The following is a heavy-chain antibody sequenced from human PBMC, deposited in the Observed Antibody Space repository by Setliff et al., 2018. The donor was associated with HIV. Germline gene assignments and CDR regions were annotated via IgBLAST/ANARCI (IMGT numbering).Heavy chain of an antibody. D-gene: IGHD6-19*01. CDR2: IYTSGTT. CDR1: GGSISSGLYY. Sequence: LSLTCTVSGGSISSGLYYWSWIRQPAGKGLEWIGRIYTSGTTNYNPSLKSRVTISVDTSKNQFSLKLSSVTAADTAVYYCARDIAQYSSGWYKGGWFDPWGQGTLVTVS. CDR3: ARDIAQYSSGWYKGGWFDP. V-gene: IGHV4-61*02. J-gene: IGHJ5*02.